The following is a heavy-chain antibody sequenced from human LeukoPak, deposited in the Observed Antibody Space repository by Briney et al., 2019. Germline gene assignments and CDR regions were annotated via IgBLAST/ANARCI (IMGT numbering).Heavy chain of an antibody. Sequence: TSGTLSLTCTVSGGSISSYYWSWIRQPPGKGLEWIGYIYTSGSTNYNPSLKSRVTISVDTSKNQFSLKLSSVTAADTAVYYCALGGRDGYNYDYWGQGTLVTVSS. J-gene: IGHJ4*02. CDR2: IYTSGST. V-gene: IGHV4-4*09. CDR3: ALGGRDGYNYDY. CDR1: GGSISSYY. D-gene: IGHD5-24*01.